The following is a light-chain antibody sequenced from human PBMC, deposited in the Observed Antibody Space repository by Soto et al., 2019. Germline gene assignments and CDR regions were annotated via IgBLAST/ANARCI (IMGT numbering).Light chain of an antibody. J-gene: IGKJ2*01. CDR2: DAS. V-gene: IGKV3-11*01. CDR3: QQSSTWPPYT. Sequence: EIVLTQSPATLSLSPGERATLSCRASQSVNSNLAWYQQKPGQAPRLLIFDASNRATGIPARFSGSGSGTDFTLTISSLEPEDFAVYYCQQSSTWPPYTFGQGTKLEIK. CDR1: QSVNSN.